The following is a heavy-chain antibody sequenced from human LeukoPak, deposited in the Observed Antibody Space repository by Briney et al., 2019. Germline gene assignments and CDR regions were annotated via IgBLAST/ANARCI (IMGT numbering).Heavy chain of an antibody. CDR1: GFTFSSYA. Sequence: PGGSLRLSCAASGFTFSSYAMHWVRQAPGKGLEWVAVISYDGSNKYYADSVKGRFTISRDNSKNTLYLQMNSLRAEDTAVYYCARDGAIGGSYSFDYWGQGTLVTVSS. V-gene: IGHV3-30-3*01. D-gene: IGHD1-26*01. CDR3: ARDGAIGGSYSFDY. CDR2: ISYDGSNK. J-gene: IGHJ4*02.